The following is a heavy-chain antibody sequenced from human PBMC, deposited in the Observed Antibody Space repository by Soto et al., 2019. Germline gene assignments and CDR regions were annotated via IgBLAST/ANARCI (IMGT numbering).Heavy chain of an antibody. D-gene: IGHD3-16*01. CDR3: ARERGGSPGWFDP. V-gene: IGHV3-33*01. CDR2: IWYDGSNT. CDR1: AFTFSRHG. Sequence: QVQLVESGGGVVQPGRSLRLSCAASAFTFSRHGMYWVRQAPGKGLEWVAAIWYDGSNTYYADSVKGRFTISRDNSKNTLYLQMNSLRAEDTAMYYCARERGGSPGWFDPWGQGTLVTASS. J-gene: IGHJ5*02.